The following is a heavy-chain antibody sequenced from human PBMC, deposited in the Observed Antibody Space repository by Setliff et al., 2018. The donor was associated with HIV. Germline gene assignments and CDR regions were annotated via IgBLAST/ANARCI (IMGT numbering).Heavy chain of an antibody. CDR2: IYYSGST. D-gene: IGHD5-12*01. CDR3: ARLPTDYFADY. Sequence: SETLSLTCTVSGGSISSGSYYWSWIRQPPGKGLEWIGSIYYSGSTYYNPSLKSRVTISVDTSKNQFSLKLRSVTATDTAVYYCARLPTDYFADYWGQGTLVTVSS. V-gene: IGHV4-39*01. CDR1: GGSISSGSYY. J-gene: IGHJ4*02.